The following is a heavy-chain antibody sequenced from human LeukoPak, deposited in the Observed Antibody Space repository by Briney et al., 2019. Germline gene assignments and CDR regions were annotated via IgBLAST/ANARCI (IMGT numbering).Heavy chain of an antibody. V-gene: IGHV3-21*01. CDR3: ARSYCSGGSCRLPQYFQH. Sequence: PGGSLRLSCAASGFTFSSYSMNWVRQAPGKGLEWVSSISSSSYIYYADSVKGRFTISRDNAKNSLYLQMNSLRAEDTAVYYCARSYCSGGSCRLPQYFQHWGQGTLVTVSS. CDR1: GFTFSSYS. D-gene: IGHD2-15*01. J-gene: IGHJ1*01. CDR2: ISSSSYI.